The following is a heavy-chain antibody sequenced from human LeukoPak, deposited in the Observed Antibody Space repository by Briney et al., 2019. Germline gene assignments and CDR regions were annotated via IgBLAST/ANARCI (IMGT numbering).Heavy chain of an antibody. J-gene: IGHJ4*02. CDR2: INPNSGGT. Sequence: GASVKVSGKASGYTYTGYYMHWVRQAPGQGLEWMGWINPNSGGTNYAQKFQGRVTMTRDTSISTAYMELSRLRSDDTAVYYCARLPSIAARVNWGQGTLVTVSS. D-gene: IGHD6-6*01. V-gene: IGHV1-2*02. CDR1: GYTYTGYY. CDR3: ARLPSIAARVN.